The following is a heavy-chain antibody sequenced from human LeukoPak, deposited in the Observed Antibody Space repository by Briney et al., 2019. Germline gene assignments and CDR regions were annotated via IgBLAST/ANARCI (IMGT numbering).Heavy chain of an antibody. J-gene: IGHJ4*02. Sequence: PSETLSLTCIVSGYSIISDYFWGWVRQPPGKGPEWIGSIFHSGSVFYNPSLRSRVTLSIEPSKNRFSLELTSVTAADTAIYYCVRGGTFYLPYWGRGILVTVSS. D-gene: IGHD1-26*01. V-gene: IGHV4-38-2*02. CDR2: IFHSGSV. CDR3: VRGGTFYLPY. CDR1: GYSIISDYF.